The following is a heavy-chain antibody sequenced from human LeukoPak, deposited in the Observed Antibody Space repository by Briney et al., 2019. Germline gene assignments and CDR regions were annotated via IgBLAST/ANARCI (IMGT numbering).Heavy chain of an antibody. V-gene: IGHV3-30*03. D-gene: IGHD5-24*01. CDR2: IPYDGSNK. CDR1: GFTFSSYG. J-gene: IGHJ4*02. CDR3: TTQSRDGYNYDY. Sequence: GGSLRLSCAASGFTFSSYGMHWVRQAPGKGLEWVAVIPYDGSNKYYADSVKGRFTISRDDSKNTLYLQMNSLKTEDTAVCYCTTQSRDGYNYDYWGQGTLVTVSS.